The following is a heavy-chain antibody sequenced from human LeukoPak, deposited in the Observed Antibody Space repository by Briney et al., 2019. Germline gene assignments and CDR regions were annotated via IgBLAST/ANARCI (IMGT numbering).Heavy chain of an antibody. CDR2: IYATGNT. D-gene: IGHD4-23*01. V-gene: IGHV4-61*02. J-gene: IGHJ5*02. CDR1: GGSMRSDSSF. Sequence: SETLSLTCSVSGGSMRSDSSFWSWIRQPAGKGLEWIGRIYATGNTNYNPSLERRVTISVDTSKNQFSLELTSVTAADTAVYYCARALGSDYGGYSPWGQGTLVTVSS. CDR3: ARALGSDYGGYSP.